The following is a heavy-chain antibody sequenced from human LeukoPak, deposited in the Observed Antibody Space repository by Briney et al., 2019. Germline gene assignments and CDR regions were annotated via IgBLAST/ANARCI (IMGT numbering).Heavy chain of an antibody. Sequence: GGSLRLSCAASGFTLNRYWMSWVRQAPGKGLEWVANINEDGGERHYVDSVKGRFTISRDNAKNSLYLQMNSLRAEDTAMYYCAREMGGDYGSGTFFDLWGQGNMVTVSS. V-gene: IGHV3-7*03. CDR2: INEDGGER. CDR3: AREMGGDYGSGTFFDL. CDR1: GFTLNRYW. D-gene: IGHD3-10*01. J-gene: IGHJ4*02.